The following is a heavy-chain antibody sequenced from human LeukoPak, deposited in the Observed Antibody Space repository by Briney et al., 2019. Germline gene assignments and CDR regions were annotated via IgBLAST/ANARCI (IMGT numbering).Heavy chain of an antibody. V-gene: IGHV4-30-2*01. CDR3: ASRIGYCSGGSCPKWFDP. CDR1: GGSISSGGYS. D-gene: IGHD2-15*01. Sequence: PSQTLPLTCAVSGGSISSGGYSWSWIRQPPGKGLEWIGYIYHSGSTYYNPSLKSRVTISVDRSKNQFSLKLSSVTAADTAVYYCASRIGYCSGGSCPKWFDPWGQGTLVTVSS. J-gene: IGHJ5*02. CDR2: IYHSGST.